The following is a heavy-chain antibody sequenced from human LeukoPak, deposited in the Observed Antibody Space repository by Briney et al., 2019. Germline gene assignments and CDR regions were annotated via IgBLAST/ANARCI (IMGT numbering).Heavy chain of an antibody. V-gene: IGHV4-31*03. CDR2: IYYSGST. J-gene: IGHJ5*02. CDR3: AQKSYTNFGLDP. CDR1: GGSISSGGYY. Sequence: SQTLSLTCTVSGGSISSGGYYWSWIRQHPGKGLEWIGYIYYSGSTYYNPSLKSRVTISVDTSKNQFSLKLSSVTAADTAVYYCAQKSYTNFGLDPWGQGTLVTASS. D-gene: IGHD3-10*02.